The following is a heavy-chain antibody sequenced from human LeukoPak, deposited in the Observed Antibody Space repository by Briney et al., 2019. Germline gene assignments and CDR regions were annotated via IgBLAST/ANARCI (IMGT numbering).Heavy chain of an antibody. CDR3: AREKRRGEDY. CDR2: ISSSSSYI. V-gene: IGHV3-21*01. Sequence: PGGPLRFSCAASGLTFSSNSMNWVRQVPGKGLEWVSSISSSSSYIYYADSVKGRFTISRDNAKNSLYLQMNSLRAEDTAVYYCAREKRRGEDYWGQGTLVTVSS. J-gene: IGHJ4*02. D-gene: IGHD2-21*01. CDR1: GLTFSSNS.